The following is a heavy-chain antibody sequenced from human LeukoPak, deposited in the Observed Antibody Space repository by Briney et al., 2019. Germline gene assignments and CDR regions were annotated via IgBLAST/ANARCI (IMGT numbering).Heavy chain of an antibody. D-gene: IGHD3-10*01. CDR3: AKTMVQGLYY. V-gene: IGHV3-23*01. Sequence: VGSLRLSCAASGFTFSSYAMSWVRQAPGKGLEWVSAISGSGGSTYYADSVKGRFTISRDNSKSKLYLQMNSLRAEDTAVYYCAKTMVQGLYYWGQGTLVTVSS. CDR2: ISGSGGST. CDR1: GFTFSSYA. J-gene: IGHJ4*02.